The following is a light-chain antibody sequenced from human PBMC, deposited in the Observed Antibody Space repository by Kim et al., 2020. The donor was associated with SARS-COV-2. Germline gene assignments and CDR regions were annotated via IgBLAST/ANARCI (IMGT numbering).Light chain of an antibody. J-gene: IGLJ1*01. Sequence: SSDLTQDPAVSVALGQTVRITCQGDSLRKYYASWYQQKPGQAPIVVIYDKNTRPSGIPDRFAGSSSGNTASLTIAGARAEDEGDFYCSSRDSSGEHLLFGTGTKVTVL. CDR1: SLRKYY. CDR3: SSRDSSGEHLL. CDR2: DKN. V-gene: IGLV3-19*01.